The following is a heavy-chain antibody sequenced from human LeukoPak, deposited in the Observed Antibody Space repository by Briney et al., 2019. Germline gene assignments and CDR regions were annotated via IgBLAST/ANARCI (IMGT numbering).Heavy chain of an antibody. V-gene: IGHV4-4*09. CDR3: ASPRSGYRYTFDY. J-gene: IGHJ4*02. CDR1: AASISNYY. CDR2: ISTSGST. Sequence: PSENLSLTCAASAASISNYYWSWIRQAPGKGLEWIGYISTSGSTNYNPSLKSRVSISLDTSKNRFSLNLNFVTAADTAVYYCASPRSGYRYTFDYWGQGALVTVSS. D-gene: IGHD3-22*01.